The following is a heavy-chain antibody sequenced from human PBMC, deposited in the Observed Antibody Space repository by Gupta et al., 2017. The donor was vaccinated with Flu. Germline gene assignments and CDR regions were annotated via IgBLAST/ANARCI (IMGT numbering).Heavy chain of an antibody. Sequence: QVQLQESGPGLVKPSETLSLTCTVSGGSISIYYWSWIRQPAGKGLEWIGRIYTSGSTNYNPSLKSRVTMSVDTSKNQFSLKLSSATAADTAVYYCARGGGRDGSGVFWLHGMDVWGQGTTVTVSS. CDR3: ARGGGRDGSGVFWLHGMDV. CDR1: GGSISIYY. J-gene: IGHJ6*02. CDR2: IYTSGST. V-gene: IGHV4-4*07. D-gene: IGHD3-10*01.